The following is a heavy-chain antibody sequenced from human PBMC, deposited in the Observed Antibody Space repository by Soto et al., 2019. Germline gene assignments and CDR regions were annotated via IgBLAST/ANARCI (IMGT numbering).Heavy chain of an antibody. CDR1: GFTFSSYA. Sequence: QSGGSRRLSCAASGFTFSSYAMYGVRQAPGKGLGWVAVISYDGSNKYYADSVKGRFTISRDNSKNTLYLQMNSLRAEDTAVYYCARSPYYYGSGSYAYYGMDVWGQGTTVTVSS. CDR2: ISYDGSNK. D-gene: IGHD3-10*01. V-gene: IGHV3-30-3*01. CDR3: ARSPYYYGSGSYAYYGMDV. J-gene: IGHJ6*02.